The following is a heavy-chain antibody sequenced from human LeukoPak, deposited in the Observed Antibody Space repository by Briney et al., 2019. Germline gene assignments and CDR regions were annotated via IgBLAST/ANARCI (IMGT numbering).Heavy chain of an antibody. CDR1: GFTLSDYT. Sequence: GGSLRLSCAAPGFTLSDYTMHWVRQASGKGLEWVARIRSKANNYATEYGASVKGRFTISRDDAENTAYLQMNSLRAEDTAVYYCAKTLSYYYDSSGSTFDYWGQGTLVTVSS. CDR3: AKTLSYYYDSSGSTFDY. CDR2: IRSKANNYAT. D-gene: IGHD3-22*01. J-gene: IGHJ4*02. V-gene: IGHV3-73*01.